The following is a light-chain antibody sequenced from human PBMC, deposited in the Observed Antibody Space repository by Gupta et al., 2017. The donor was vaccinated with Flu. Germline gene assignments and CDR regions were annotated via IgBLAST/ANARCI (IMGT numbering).Light chain of an antibody. CDR3: LLFYGDARPV. Sequence: QAVVTQESSLTVSPGGTVTLTCDSSTGAVTSGHYPFWFQQKPGQAPRTLIYDTNSKHSWTPARFSGSLLGGTAALTLSGAQPKEEAEYYCLLFYGDARPVIGGGTELTVL. V-gene: IGLV7-46*01. CDR2: DTN. CDR1: TGAVTSGHY. J-gene: IGLJ3*02.